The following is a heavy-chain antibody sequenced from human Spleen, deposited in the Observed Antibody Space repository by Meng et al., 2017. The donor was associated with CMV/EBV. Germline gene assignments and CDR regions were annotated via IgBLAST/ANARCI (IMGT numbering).Heavy chain of an antibody. J-gene: IGHJ6*02. CDR2: VYYSGTT. V-gene: IGHV4-34*11. CDR1: GGSFSGYY. Sequence: SETLSLTCAVYGGSFSGYYWNWIRQPPGKGLEWIGYVYYSGTTNYNPSLKSRVTISVDTSKNQFSLKLSSVTAADTAVYYCAREEPILVGSAFIGGMDVWGQGTTVTVSS. D-gene: IGHD3-10*02. CDR3: AREEPILVGSAFIGGMDV.